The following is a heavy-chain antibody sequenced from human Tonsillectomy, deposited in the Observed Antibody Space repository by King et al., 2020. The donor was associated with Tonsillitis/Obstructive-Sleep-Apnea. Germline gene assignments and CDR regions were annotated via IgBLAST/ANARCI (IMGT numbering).Heavy chain of an antibody. CDR2: IKNKTDSETT. CDR1: GFTFSNAW. V-gene: IGHV3-15*07. J-gene: IGHJ4*02. CDR3: TTDGPWGYGDPQWDY. Sequence: VQLVESGGGLVKPGGSLRLSCAASGFTFSNAWMNWVRQAPGKGLEWVGRIKNKTDSETTDYAAPVKGRFTISRDDLKNTLYLQMNSLKTEDTAVYDCTTDGPWGYGDPQWDYWGQGTLVTVSS. D-gene: IGHD4-17*01.